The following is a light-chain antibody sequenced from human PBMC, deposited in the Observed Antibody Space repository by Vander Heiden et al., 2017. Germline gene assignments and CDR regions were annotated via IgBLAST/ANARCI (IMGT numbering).Light chain of an antibody. J-gene: IGKJ5*01. CDR3: QQYYTTLT. CDR1: QSVLYSSNNKNY. V-gene: IGKV4-1*01. CDR2: GAS. Sequence: DIVMTQSPDSLAVSLGERATINCKSSQSVLYSSNNKNYLAWYRQKPGQPPELLIYGASTRESEVPDRFSGSGSGTDFTLTISSLQAEDVAVYYCQQYYTTLTFGQGTRLEIK.